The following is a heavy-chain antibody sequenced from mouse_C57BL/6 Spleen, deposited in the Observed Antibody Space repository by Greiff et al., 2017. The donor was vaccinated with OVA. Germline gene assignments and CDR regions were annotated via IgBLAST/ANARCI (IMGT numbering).Heavy chain of an antibody. CDR2: INYDGSST. Sequence: DVKLVESEGGLVQPGSSMKLSCTASGFTFSDYYMAWVRQVPEKGLEWVANINYDGSSTYYLDSLKSRFIISRDNAKNILYLQMSSLKSEDTATYYCARERGSDFLDYWGQGTTLTVSS. J-gene: IGHJ2*01. V-gene: IGHV5-16*01. CDR3: ARERGSDFLDY. CDR1: GFTFSDYY.